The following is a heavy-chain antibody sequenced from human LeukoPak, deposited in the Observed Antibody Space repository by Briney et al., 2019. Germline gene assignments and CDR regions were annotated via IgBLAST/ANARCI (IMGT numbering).Heavy chain of an antibody. Sequence: PGGSLRLSCAASGFTFSSYAMSWVRQAPGKGLEWVSAISGSGGSTYYADSVKGRFTISRDNSKNTLYLQMNSLRAEDTAVYYCASGGTDTIFGVVDYWGQGTLVTVSS. CDR3: ASGGTDTIFGVVDY. D-gene: IGHD3-3*01. J-gene: IGHJ4*02. CDR2: ISGSGGST. V-gene: IGHV3-23*01. CDR1: GFTFSSYA.